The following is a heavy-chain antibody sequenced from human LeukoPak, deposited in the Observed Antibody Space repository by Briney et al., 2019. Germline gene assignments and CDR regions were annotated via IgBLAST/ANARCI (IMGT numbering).Heavy chain of an antibody. CDR3: AREPFDYGGNPGYFQH. Sequence: ASVKVSCKVSGYTLTELSMHWVRQAPGKGLEWMGGFDPEDGETIYAQKFQGRVTMTEDTSTDTAYMELSSLRSEDTAVYYCAREPFDYGGNPGYFQHWGQGTLVTVSS. J-gene: IGHJ1*01. CDR1: GYTLTELS. V-gene: IGHV1-24*01. CDR2: FDPEDGET. D-gene: IGHD4-23*01.